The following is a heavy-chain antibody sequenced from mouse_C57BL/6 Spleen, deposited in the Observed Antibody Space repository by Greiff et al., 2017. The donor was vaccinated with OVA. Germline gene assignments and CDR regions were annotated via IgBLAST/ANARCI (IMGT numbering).Heavy chain of an antibody. CDR1: GYTFTSYW. D-gene: IGHD1-1*01. J-gene: IGHJ2*01. CDR2: IDPSDSYT. V-gene: IGHV1-69*01. CDR3: ARGDGSPDHYFDY. Sequence: VQLQQPGAELVMPGASVKLSCKASGYTFTSYWMHWVKQRPGQGLEWIGEIDPSDSYTNYNQKFKGKSTLTVDKSSSTAYMQLSSLTSEDSAVYYCARGDGSPDHYFDYWGQGTTLTVSS.